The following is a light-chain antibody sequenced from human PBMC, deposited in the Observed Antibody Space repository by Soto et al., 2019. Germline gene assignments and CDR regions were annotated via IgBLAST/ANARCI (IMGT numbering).Light chain of an antibody. V-gene: IGKV3-20*01. CDR1: QRVSSGY. Sequence: ETVLTQSPATLSLSPGERATLSCRASQRVSSGYLAWYQQKPGQTPRLLIYGASGRATGIPDRFSGSGSGTDFTLTISRLEPEDFAVYYCQQYHTSPVTFGQGTKVDIK. CDR2: GAS. J-gene: IGKJ1*01. CDR3: QQYHTSPVT.